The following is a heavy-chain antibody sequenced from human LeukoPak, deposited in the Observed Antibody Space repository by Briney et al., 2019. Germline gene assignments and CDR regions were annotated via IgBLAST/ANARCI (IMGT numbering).Heavy chain of an antibody. CDR3: ARVAKGLVDY. J-gene: IGHJ4*02. CDR1: GGSISSYY. CDR2: IYYSGST. D-gene: IGHD5-12*01. V-gene: IGHV4-59*01. Sequence: SETLCLTCTVSGGSISSYYWSWIRQPPGKGLEWIGYIYYSGSTNYNPSLKSRVTISVDTSKNQFSLKLSSVTAADTAVYYCARVAKGLVDYWGQGTLVTVSS.